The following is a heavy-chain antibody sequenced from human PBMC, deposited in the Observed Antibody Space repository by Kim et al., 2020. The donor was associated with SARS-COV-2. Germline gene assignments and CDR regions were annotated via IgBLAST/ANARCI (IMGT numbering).Heavy chain of an antibody. CDR1: GYSFTSYW. D-gene: IGHD6-19*01. J-gene: IGHJ5*02. CDR2: IYPGDSDT. CDR3: ARRRRTAVAGTVWFDP. V-gene: IGHV5-51*01. Sequence: GESLKISCKGSGYSFTSYWIGWVRQMPGKGLEWMGIIYPGDSDTRYSPSFQGQVTISADKSISTAYLQWSSLKASDTAMYYCARRRRTAVAGTVWFDPWGQGTLVTVSS.